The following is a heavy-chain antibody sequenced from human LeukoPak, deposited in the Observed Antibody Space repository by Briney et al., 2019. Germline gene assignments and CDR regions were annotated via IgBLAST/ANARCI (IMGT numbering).Heavy chain of an antibody. CDR3: ARERDDYYFDY. V-gene: IGHV3-48*03. CDR1: GFTFRGYE. CDR2: ISRSGTII. D-gene: IGHD3-3*01. Sequence: GRSLRLYCAASGFTFRGYEMNWLRQAPGKGLAWVSYISRSGTIISYADSVKGRFTISRDNAKNSLYLQMNSLRAEDTAVYYCARERDDYYFDYWGQGTLVTVSS. J-gene: IGHJ4*02.